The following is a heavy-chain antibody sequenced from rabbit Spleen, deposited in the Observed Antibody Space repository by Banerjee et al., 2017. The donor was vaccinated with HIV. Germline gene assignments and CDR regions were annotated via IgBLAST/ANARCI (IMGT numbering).Heavy chain of an antibody. J-gene: IGHJ6*01. V-gene: IGHV1S45*01. CDR1: GFDLDDYYY. CDR2: IDTGDGGT. Sequence: QEQLEESGGDLVKPEGSLTLTCTASGFDLDDYYYMCWVRQAPGKGLEWIACIDTGDGGTYYASWAKGRFTISKTSSTTVTLQLNSLTAADTATYFCARDTASSFSSYGMDLWGPGTLVTVS. D-gene: IGHD6-1*01. CDR3: ARDTASSFSSYGMDL.